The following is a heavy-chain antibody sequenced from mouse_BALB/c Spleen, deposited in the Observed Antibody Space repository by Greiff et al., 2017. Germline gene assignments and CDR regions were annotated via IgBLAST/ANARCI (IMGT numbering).Heavy chain of an antibody. CDR3: ARSRFITTVVATDY. V-gene: IGHV3-2*02. J-gene: IGHJ2*01. D-gene: IGHD1-1*01. CDR1: GYSITSDYA. Sequence: EVKVEESGPGLVKPSQSLSLTCTVTGYSITSDYAWTWIRQFPGNKLEWMGYISYSGSTSYNPSLKSRISITRDTSKNQFFLQLNSVTTEDTATYYCARSRFITTVVATDYWGQGTTLTVSS. CDR2: ISYSGST.